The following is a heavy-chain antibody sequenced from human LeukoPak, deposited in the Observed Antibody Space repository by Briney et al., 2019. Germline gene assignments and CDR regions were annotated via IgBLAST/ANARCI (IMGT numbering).Heavy chain of an antibody. J-gene: IGHJ6*03. D-gene: IGHD2-15*01. CDR1: GGTFSSCA. V-gene: IGHV1-69*05. Sequence: GASVKVSCKASGGTFSSCAISWVRQAPGQGLEWMGGIIPIFGTANYAQKFQGRVTITTDESTSTAYMELSSLRSEDTAVYYCARGRPPHCSGGPPATCNCYYYMDVWGKGTTVTVSS. CDR3: ARGRPPHCSGGPPATCNCYYYMDV. CDR2: IIPIFGTA.